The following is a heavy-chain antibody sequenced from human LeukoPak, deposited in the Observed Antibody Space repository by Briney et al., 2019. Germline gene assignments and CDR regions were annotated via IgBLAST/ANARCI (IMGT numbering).Heavy chain of an antibody. CDR1: GFTFSIYG. V-gene: IGHV3-30*02. D-gene: IGHD5/OR15-5a*01. CDR2: IRNDGSNK. CDR3: AKIEVSATLDY. J-gene: IGHJ4*02. Sequence: PGGSLRLSCAASGFTFSIYGLHWVRQAPGKGLEWVAFIRNDGSNKYYADSVKGRFTISRDNSRNTLSLQMNSLRVEDTAVYYCAKIEVSATLDYWGQGTLVTVSS.